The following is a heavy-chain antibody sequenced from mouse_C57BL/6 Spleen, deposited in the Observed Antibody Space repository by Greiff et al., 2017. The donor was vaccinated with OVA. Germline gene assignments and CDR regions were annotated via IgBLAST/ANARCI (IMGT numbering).Heavy chain of an antibody. J-gene: IGHJ2*01. CDR3: ARMSTPGFDY. CDR1: GYTFTSYW. CDR2: IDPSDSYT. Sequence: VQLQQPGAELVMPGASVKLSCKASGYTFTSYWMHWVKQRPGQGLEWIGEIDPSDSYTNYNQKFKGKSTLTVDKASSTAYMQLSSLTSEDAAVYYCARMSTPGFDYWGQGTTLTVSS. D-gene: IGHD5-1*01. V-gene: IGHV1-69*01.